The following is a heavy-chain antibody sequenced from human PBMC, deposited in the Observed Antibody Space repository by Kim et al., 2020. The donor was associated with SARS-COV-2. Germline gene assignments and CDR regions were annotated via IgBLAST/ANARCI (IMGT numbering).Heavy chain of an antibody. V-gene: IGHV4-31*03. CDR2: IYYRGST. D-gene: IGHD3-22*01. J-gene: IGHJ4*02. CDR3: ARDYDSSGYYDI. CDR1: GGSLSSSCYY. Sequence: SETLSLTCTVSGGSLSSSCYYWSWFRQHPGKGREWIGYIYYRGSTYYSPSLKSRLTISVDTSKNQFSLKLSSVSAADTAVYYCARDYDSSGYYDIWGQGIPATVSS.